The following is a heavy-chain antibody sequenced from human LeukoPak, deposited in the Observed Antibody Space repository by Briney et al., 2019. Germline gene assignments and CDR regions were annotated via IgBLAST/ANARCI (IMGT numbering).Heavy chain of an antibody. CDR1: GGSFSGYF. CDR3: ARGDYPDY. Sequence: PSETLSLTCAVYGGSFSGYFWTWIRQSPGKGLEWIGSIYHSGNTYYNPSLNSRVTISVDTSKNQFSLKLSSVTAADTAVYYCARGDYPDYWGQGTLVAVSS. J-gene: IGHJ4*02. V-gene: IGHV4-34*01. CDR2: IYHSGNT.